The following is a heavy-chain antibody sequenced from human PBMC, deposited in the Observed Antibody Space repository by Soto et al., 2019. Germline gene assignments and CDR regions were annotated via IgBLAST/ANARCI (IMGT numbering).Heavy chain of an antibody. D-gene: IGHD6-13*01. V-gene: IGHV3-15*01. CDR2: IKSKTDGGTT. Sequence: GSLRLSCAASGFTCSNAWMSWVRQAPGKGLEWVGRIKSKTDGGTTDYAAPVKGRFTISRDDSQNTLYLQINCLKTGDTVVYYCTTGRTNYSSSWYYFDYWGQGTLVTVSS. J-gene: IGHJ4*02. CDR1: GFTCSNAW. CDR3: TTGRTNYSSSWYYFDY.